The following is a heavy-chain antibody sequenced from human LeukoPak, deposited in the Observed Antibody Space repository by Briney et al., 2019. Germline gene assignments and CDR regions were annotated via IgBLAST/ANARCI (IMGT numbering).Heavy chain of an antibody. CDR2: ISRDSNYI. J-gene: IGHJ4*02. V-gene: IGHV3-21*01. Sequence: GGSLRLSCAASGFIFSTYSMNWVRQAPGKGLEWVSVISRDSNYIYYADSMKGRFTISRDNGKNSLYLQNNSLRDEDTAVYYCARDASGWSRDYWGQGTLVTVSS. CDR3: ARDASGWSRDY. CDR1: GFIFSTYS. D-gene: IGHD6-19*01.